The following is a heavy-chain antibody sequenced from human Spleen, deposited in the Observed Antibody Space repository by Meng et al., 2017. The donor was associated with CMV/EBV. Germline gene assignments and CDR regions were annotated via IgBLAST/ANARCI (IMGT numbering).Heavy chain of an antibody. J-gene: IGHJ4*02. CDR1: GFSFSDFH. CDR3: ARDRPLYFFDY. Sequence: GESLKISCSASGFSFSDFHMSWIRQAPGKGLEWVSNIRSSGTDMYYADSVRGRFTISRDDATNSLYLQMNSLRAEDTAVYYCARDRPLYFFDYWGQGVLVTVSS. CDR2: IRSSGTDM. V-gene: IGHV3-11*01.